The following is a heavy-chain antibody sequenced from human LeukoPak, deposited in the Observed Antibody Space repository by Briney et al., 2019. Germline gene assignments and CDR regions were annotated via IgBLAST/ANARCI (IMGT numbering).Heavy chain of an antibody. V-gene: IGHV3-30-3*01. CDR1: GFTFSSYA. D-gene: IGHD2-2*02. CDR2: ISYDGSNK. Sequence: GGSLRLSCAASGFTFSSYAMHWVRQAPGKGLEWVAVISYDGSNKYYADSVKGRFTISRDNSKNTLYLQMNCLRAEDTAVYYCARDRGRYCSSTSCYTTGIYYYYGMDVWGQGTTVTVSS. J-gene: IGHJ6*02. CDR3: ARDRGRYCSSTSCYTTGIYYYYGMDV.